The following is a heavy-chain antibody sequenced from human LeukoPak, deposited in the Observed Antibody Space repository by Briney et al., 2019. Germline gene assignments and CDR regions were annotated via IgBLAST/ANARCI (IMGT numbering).Heavy chain of an antibody. CDR1: GITFNTYS. D-gene: IGHD3-22*01. CDR2: ISSGSSYI. J-gene: IGHJ3*01. V-gene: IGHV3-21*01. CDR3: ATTQYHNDGSGYYPDAFDF. Sequence: GGSLRLSCAASGITFNTYSMNWVRQAPGKGLEWVSSISSGSSYIYYADSVEGRFTLSRDNAKSSLYLQMNSLRVEDTAVYYCATTQYHNDGSGYYPDAFDFWGHGTMVTVSS.